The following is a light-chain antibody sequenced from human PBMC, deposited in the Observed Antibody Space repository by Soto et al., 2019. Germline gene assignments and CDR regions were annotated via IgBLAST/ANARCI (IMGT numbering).Light chain of an antibody. V-gene: IGKV1-5*01. J-gene: IGKJ1*01. CDR2: DAS. CDR3: QQYDSYAWT. Sequence: DIHMTQSPSTLSASAGYRFTITCGAGQSISSSLAWYQQKPVKAPKLLIYDASSLKSGVPSRFRGIGSGTEFTLTITSLQPDDFETYYCQQYDSYAWTFGQGTKVDIK. CDR1: QSISSS.